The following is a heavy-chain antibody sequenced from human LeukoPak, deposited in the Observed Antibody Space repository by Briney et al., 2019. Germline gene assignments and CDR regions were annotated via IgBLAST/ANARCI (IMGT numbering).Heavy chain of an antibody. CDR1: GGSISSIDW. CDR3: ASATHYRIDY. D-gene: IGHD4-11*01. Sequence: PSETLSLTCAVSGGSISSIDWWTWVRQPPGKELEWIGEMSHSGGTNYNPSLRSRVTMSVDKPKNQCSLNLSSVTAADTAVYYCASATHYRIDYWGQGALVIVSS. J-gene: IGHJ4*02. CDR2: MSHSGGT. V-gene: IGHV4-4*02.